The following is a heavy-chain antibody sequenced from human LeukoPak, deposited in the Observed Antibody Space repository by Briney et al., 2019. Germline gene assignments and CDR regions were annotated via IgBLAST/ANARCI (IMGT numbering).Heavy chain of an antibody. Sequence: ASVKVSCKASGYTFTGYYMHWVRQAAGQGLEWMGRINPNSGGTNYAQKFQGRVTMTRDTSISTAHMELSRLRSDDTAVYYCAKGYCSGGRCKYYFDYWGQGTLVTVSS. V-gene: IGHV1-2*06. D-gene: IGHD2-15*01. J-gene: IGHJ4*02. CDR1: GYTFTGYY. CDR2: INPNSGGT. CDR3: AKGYCSGGRCKYYFDY.